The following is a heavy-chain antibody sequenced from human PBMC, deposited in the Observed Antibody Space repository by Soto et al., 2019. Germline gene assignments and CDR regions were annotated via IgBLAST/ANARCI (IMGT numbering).Heavy chain of an antibody. CDR3: AKDLYSSSSYFDY. CDR1: GITFSSYA. D-gene: IGHD6-6*01. J-gene: IGHJ4*02. V-gene: IGHV3-23*01. CDR2: ISGSGGST. Sequence: GGSLRLSCAASGITFSSYAMSWVRQAPGKGLEWVSAISGSGGSTYYADSVKGRFTISRDNSKNTLYLQMNSLRAEDTAVYYCAKDLYSSSSYFDYWGQGTLVTVSS.